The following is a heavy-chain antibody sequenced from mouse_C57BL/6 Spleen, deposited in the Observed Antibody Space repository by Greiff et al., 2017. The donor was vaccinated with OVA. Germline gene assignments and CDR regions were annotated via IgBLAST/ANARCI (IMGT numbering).Heavy chain of an antibody. Sequence: EVQLQQSGPELVKPGASVKISCKASGYTFTDYYMNWVKQSHGKSLEWIGDINPNNGGTSYNQKFKGKATLTVDKSSSTAYMELRSLTSEDSAVYYCASSTMVKDWFAYWGQGTLVTVSA. V-gene: IGHV1-26*01. J-gene: IGHJ3*01. CDR3: ASSTMVKDWFAY. CDR1: GYTFTDYY. D-gene: IGHD2-2*01. CDR2: INPNNGGT.